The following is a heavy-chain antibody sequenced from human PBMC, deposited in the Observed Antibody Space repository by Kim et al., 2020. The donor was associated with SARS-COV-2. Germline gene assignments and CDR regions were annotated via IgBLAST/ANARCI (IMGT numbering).Heavy chain of an antibody. CDR3: VRGEVVVTKPYFDS. CDR2: IYHSGRT. D-gene: IGHD2-21*01. J-gene: IGHJ5*01. Sequence: SETLSLTCSVSGYSISATNYWSWIRQPPGKGLEWIGTIYHSGRTYDNPSLISRLTMSVDTSKNQFSLRLKSVTAADTAVYYCVRGEVVVTKPYFDSWGQGTPVTLSS. V-gene: IGHV4-38-2*02. CDR1: GYSISATNY.